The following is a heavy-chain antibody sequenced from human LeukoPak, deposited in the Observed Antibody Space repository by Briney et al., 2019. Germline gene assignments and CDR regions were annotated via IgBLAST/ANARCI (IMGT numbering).Heavy chain of an antibody. CDR1: GGSFSGYY. Sequence: SETLSLTCAVYGGSFSGYYWSWIRQPPGKGLEWIGEINHSGSTNYNPSLKSRVTISVDASKNQFSLKLSSVTAADTAVYYCARVRVVVAATLNYYYYYGMDVWGQGTTVTVSS. CDR3: ARVRVVVAATLNYYYYYGMDV. CDR2: INHSGST. J-gene: IGHJ6*02. V-gene: IGHV4-34*01. D-gene: IGHD2-15*01.